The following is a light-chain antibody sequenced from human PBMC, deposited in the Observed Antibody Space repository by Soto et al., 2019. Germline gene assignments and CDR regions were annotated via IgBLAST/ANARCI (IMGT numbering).Light chain of an antibody. Sequence: EIVLTQSPGTLSLSPGERATLSCRASQSVSSSYLAWYQQKPGQAPRLLIYGASSRATGIPVRFSGSGSGTDVTHIISRLYHEDLAVYYCQQYGSSPFTFGPGTKVDIK. CDR2: GAS. CDR1: QSVSSSY. V-gene: IGKV3-20*01. CDR3: QQYGSSPFT. J-gene: IGKJ3*01.